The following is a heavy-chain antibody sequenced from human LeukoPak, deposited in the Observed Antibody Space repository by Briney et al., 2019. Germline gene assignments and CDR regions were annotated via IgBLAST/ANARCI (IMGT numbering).Heavy chain of an antibody. Sequence: GGSLRLSCAAPGFTFSSYWMHWVRQAPGKGLVWVSRINSDGSSTSYADSVKGRFTISRDNAKNTLYLQMNSLRAEDTAVYYCARSSMVKAYYYYYMDVWGKGTTVTISS. J-gene: IGHJ6*03. CDR3: ARSSMVKAYYYYYMDV. V-gene: IGHV3-74*01. CDR1: GFTFSSYW. CDR2: INSDGSST. D-gene: IGHD4/OR15-4a*01.